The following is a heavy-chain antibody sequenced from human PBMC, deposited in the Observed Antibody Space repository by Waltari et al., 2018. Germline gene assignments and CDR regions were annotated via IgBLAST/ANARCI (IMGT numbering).Heavy chain of an antibody. D-gene: IGHD3-3*01. CDR2: VYPEDGET. Sequence: EVQLVQSGAEVKKPGATVKISCKASGYTFTDYYMHWVQQAPGKGLEWMGRVYPEDGETIYAGKFQGRVTITADTSTDTAYMELTSLRSEDTAVYYCATSPLRFLEWVNWFDPWGQGTLVTVSS. CDR3: ATSPLRFLEWVNWFDP. CDR1: GYTFTDYY. J-gene: IGHJ5*02. V-gene: IGHV1-69-2*01.